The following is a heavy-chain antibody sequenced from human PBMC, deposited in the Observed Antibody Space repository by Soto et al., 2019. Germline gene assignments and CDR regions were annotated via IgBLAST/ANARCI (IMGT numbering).Heavy chain of an antibody. Sequence: PGGSLRLSCVASGFTFDDYAMHWVRQAPGKGLEWVSGISWNSGDIGYSDSVKGRFTISRDNAKNSLYLQMNSLRAEDTALYHCVKDTGRYTFGSSFDFWGQGTLVTVSS. CDR2: ISWNSGDI. J-gene: IGHJ4*02. CDR1: GFTFDDYA. CDR3: VKDTGRYTFGSSFDF. D-gene: IGHD5-18*01. V-gene: IGHV3-9*01.